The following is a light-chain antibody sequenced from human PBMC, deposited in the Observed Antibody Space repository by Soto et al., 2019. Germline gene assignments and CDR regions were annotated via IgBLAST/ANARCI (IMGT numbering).Light chain of an antibody. V-gene: IGLV1-44*01. CDR2: SNT. J-gene: IGLJ2*01. CDR3: AAWDDSLNEEV. CDR1: SSNIGSKT. Sequence: QSVLTQPPSASGTPGQRVSISCSGSSSNIGSKTVNWYQQLPGTAPKLLIYSNTQRPSGVPDRFSGSKSGTSASLAISGLQSEDEADYYCAAWDDSLNEEVFGGGTKVTVL.